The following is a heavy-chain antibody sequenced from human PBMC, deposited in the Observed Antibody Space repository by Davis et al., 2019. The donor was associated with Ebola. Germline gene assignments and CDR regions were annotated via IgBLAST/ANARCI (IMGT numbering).Heavy chain of an antibody. V-gene: IGHV3-23*01. CDR1: GFVFSTYV. J-gene: IGHJ3*01. D-gene: IGHD6-19*01. CDR3: AKDTSNVWFDV. Sequence: GESLKISCAASGFVFSTYVMSWVRRAPGKGLEWVSTLGLSADTYYADSVKGRFTISRDNSKNTLHLQMNSLRVEDTAIYYCAKDTSNVWFDVWGQGTMVNVSS. CDR2: LGLSADT.